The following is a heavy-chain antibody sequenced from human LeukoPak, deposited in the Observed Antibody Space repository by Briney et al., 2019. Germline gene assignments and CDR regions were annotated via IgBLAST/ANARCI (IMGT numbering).Heavy chain of an antibody. D-gene: IGHD6-19*01. CDR2: ISAYNGNT. V-gene: IGHV1-18*01. J-gene: IGHJ6*02. CDR3: ARAVSSGWYEWNYYYYGMDV. Sequence: ASVKVSCKASGYTFTSYGISWVRQAPGQGLEWMGWISAYNGNTNYAQKLQGRVTMTTDTSTSTAYMELRNLRSDDTAVYYCARAVSSGWYEWNYYYYGMDVWGQGTTVTVSS. CDR1: GYTFTSYG.